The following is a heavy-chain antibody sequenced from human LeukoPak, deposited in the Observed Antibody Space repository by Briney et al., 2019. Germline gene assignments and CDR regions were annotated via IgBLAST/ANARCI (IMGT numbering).Heavy chain of an antibody. CDR1: GGTFSSYA. D-gene: IGHD1-14*01. CDR2: IIPIFGTA. V-gene: IGHV1-69*05. CDR3: ARAVFIPNRLDV. J-gene: IGHJ6*02. Sequence: ASVKVSCKASGGTFSSYAISWVRQAPGQGLEWMGGIIPIFGTANYAQKFQGRVTITTDESTSTAYMELSSLRSEDTAVYYCARAVFIPNRLDVWGQGTTVTVSS.